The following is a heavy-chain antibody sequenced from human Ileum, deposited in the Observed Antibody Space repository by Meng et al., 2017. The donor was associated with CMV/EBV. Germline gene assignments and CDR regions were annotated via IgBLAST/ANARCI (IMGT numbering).Heavy chain of an antibody. D-gene: IGHD4-17*01. CDR1: GFTFSTYA. V-gene: IGHV3-23*01. CDR2: ISNRGGST. CDR3: AKDVGTDGHYGWFDP. Sequence: GESLKISCAASGFTFSTYAMSWVRQAPGKGLEWVSAISNRGGSTFYADSVKGRFTISRDNSKSTLYLQMNSLRDDDTAVYHCAKDVGTDGHYGWFDPWGQGTLVTVSS. J-gene: IGHJ5*02.